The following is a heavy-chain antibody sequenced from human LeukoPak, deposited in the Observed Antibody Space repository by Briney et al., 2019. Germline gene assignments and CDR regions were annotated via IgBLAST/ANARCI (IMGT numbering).Heavy chain of an antibody. Sequence: GGSLRLSCAASGFTFSSYEMNWVRQAPGKGLEWVSYISGSGSTIYYADSVKGRLTISRDNAKNSLYLQMNSLRAEDTAVYYCAKGLRYFDWLLDYWGQGTLVTVSS. CDR2: ISGSGSTI. CDR1: GFTFSSYE. D-gene: IGHD3-9*01. CDR3: AKGLRYFDWLLDY. J-gene: IGHJ4*02. V-gene: IGHV3-48*03.